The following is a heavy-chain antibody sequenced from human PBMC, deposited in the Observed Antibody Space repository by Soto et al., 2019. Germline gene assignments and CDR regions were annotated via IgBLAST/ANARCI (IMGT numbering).Heavy chain of an antibody. Sequence: QVQLVESGGGLVRPGGSLRLSCEASGFTFRDYYMTWFRQAPGKGLEWLSYIDSSTKYTNYADSVKGRFTISSDNAKNSLYLQMNSLRADDTAVYYCAREYYYTMDVWGQGTMVTVSS. J-gene: IGHJ6*02. CDR3: AREYYYTMDV. V-gene: IGHV3-11*05. CDR1: GFTFRDYY. CDR2: IDSSTKYT.